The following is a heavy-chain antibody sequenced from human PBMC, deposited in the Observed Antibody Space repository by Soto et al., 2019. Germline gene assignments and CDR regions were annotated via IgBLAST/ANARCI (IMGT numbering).Heavy chain of an antibody. V-gene: IGHV4-59*11. CDR2: IYYGGTT. J-gene: IGHJ4*02. CDR3: ARGGASSKYFDY. CDR1: GTSIRDQY. D-gene: IGHD2-15*01. Sequence: TSETLSLTCTVSGTSIRDQYWSWIRQPPGKGLEWIGFIYYGGTTNYNPSLKSRVTISVDTSKSQFSLKLSSVTAADTAVYYCARGGASSKYFDYWGQGTLVTVSS.